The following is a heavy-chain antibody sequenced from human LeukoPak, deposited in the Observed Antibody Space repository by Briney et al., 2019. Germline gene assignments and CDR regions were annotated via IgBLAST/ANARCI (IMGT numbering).Heavy chain of an antibody. J-gene: IGHJ4*02. Sequence: GVSLRLSCAASGFTFSKYDMYWIRQAPGKGLECVSVISRDGTTYYADSVKGRFTISRDNAHNSLYLQMNSLRAEDTAVYYCTRGSEWSSGVSDYWGQGTLVTVSS. CDR2: ISRDGTT. CDR1: GFTFSKYD. V-gene: IGHV3-69-1*01. CDR3: TRGSEWSSGVSDY. D-gene: IGHD3-3*01.